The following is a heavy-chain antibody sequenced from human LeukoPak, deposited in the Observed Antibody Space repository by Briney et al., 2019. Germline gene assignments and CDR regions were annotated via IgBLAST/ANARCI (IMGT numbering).Heavy chain of an antibody. CDR2: ISSSGSTK. CDR1: GFTFSGSA. D-gene: IGHD3-10*01. V-gene: IGHV3-48*03. CDR3: ARDWNYYGSGTSSGLDP. Sequence: GGSLRLSCAASGFTFSGSAMHWVRQAPGKGLEWVSYISSSGSTKYYADSVKGRFTSSRDNAKNSLYLQMNSLRAEDTAVYYCARDWNYYGSGTSSGLDPWGQGTLVTVSS. J-gene: IGHJ5*02.